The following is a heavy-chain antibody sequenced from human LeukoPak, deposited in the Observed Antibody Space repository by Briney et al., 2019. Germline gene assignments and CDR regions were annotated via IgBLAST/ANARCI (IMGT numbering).Heavy chain of an antibody. V-gene: IGHV3-30*02. Sequence: GGSLRRSCATSGFTFSSYGMNWVRQAPGKGLEWVAFIRYDGSSKYYADSVKGRLTISRDNSKNTLYLQMNSLRAEDTAVYYCATSSGISGGYWGQGTLVTVSS. J-gene: IGHJ4*02. D-gene: IGHD3-22*01. CDR1: GFTFSSYG. CDR2: IRYDGSSK. CDR3: ATSSGISGGY.